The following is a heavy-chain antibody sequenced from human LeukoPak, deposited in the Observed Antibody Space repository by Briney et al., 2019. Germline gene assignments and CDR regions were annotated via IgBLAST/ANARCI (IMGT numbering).Heavy chain of an antibody. CDR1: GYTFTSYG. CDR2: ISAYNGNT. J-gene: IGHJ4*02. Sequence: ASAKVSCKASGYTFTSYGISWVRQAPGQGLEWMGWISAYNGNTNYAQKLQGRVTMTTDTSTSTAYMELRSLRSDDTAVYYCARDRPTYYYDSSGCDYWGQGTLVTVSS. D-gene: IGHD3-22*01. V-gene: IGHV1-18*01. CDR3: ARDRPTYYYDSSGCDY.